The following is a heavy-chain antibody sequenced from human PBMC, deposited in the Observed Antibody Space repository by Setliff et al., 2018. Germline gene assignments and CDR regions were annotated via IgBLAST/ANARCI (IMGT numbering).Heavy chain of an antibody. CDR2: IWYDGSNK. Sequence: PGVSLRLSCAASGFSFSSYGMHWVRQAPGKGLEWVAVIWYDGSNKYYADSVKGRFTISRDNSKNTLYLQMNSLRAEDTAVYYCAKNFRLTPTDYWGQGTLVTVSS. CDR1: GFSFSSYG. J-gene: IGHJ4*02. D-gene: IGHD3-9*01. V-gene: IGHV3-33*03. CDR3: AKNFRLTPTDY.